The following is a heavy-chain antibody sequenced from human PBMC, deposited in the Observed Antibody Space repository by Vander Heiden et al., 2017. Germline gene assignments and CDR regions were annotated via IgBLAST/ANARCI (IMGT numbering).Heavy chain of an antibody. CDR3: ARSDSSGWYYFDY. V-gene: IGHV4-59*01. CDR2: IYYSGST. D-gene: IGHD6-19*01. Sequence: QVQLQESGPGLVKPSETLSLTCTVSGGSISRYYWSWIRQPPGKGLEWIGYIYYSGSTNYNPSLKSRVTISVDTSKNQLSLKLSSVTAADTAVYYCARSDSSGWYYFDYWGQGTLVTVSS. J-gene: IGHJ4*02. CDR1: GGSISRYY.